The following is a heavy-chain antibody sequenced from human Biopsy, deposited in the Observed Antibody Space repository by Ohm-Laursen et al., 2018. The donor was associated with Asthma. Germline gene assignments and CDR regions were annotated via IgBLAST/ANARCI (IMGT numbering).Heavy chain of an antibody. V-gene: IGHV3-30*18. CDR3: AKERYYDFWSGYPI. J-gene: IGHJ3*02. CDR2: MAFDGRQT. Sequence: SLRLSCTASGFTFNSYGMHWVRQAPGKGLEWVAVMAFDGRQTYYADSVKGRFTISRDNSKNTLYLQMNSLRAEDTAVYYCAKERYYDFWSGYPIWGQGTMVTVSS. D-gene: IGHD3-3*01. CDR1: GFTFNSYG.